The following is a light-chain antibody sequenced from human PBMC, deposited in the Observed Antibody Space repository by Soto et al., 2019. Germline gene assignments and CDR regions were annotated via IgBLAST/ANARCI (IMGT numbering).Light chain of an antibody. CDR2: GVT. V-gene: IGLV2-14*01. Sequence: QSALTQPASVSGSPGQSITISCTGTSIDVGGYNYVSWYQHHPGKAPKLMIYGVTNRPSGVSIRFSGSKSGNTASLTISGLQPEDEADYYCTSYIHRRTLVVFGGGTKVTVL. CDR1: SIDVGGYNY. CDR3: TSYIHRRTLVV. J-gene: IGLJ2*01.